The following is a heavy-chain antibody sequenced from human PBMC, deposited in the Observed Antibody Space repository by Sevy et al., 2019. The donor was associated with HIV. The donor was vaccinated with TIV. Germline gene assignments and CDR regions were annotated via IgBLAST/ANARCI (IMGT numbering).Heavy chain of an antibody. D-gene: IGHD6-13*01. Sequence: GGSLRLSCAASGFTFSSYSMNWVRQAPGKGLEWVSSISSSSSYIYYADSVKGRFSISRDNAKNSLYLQMNSLRAEDTAMYYCARDKSGYSSSWYLSYYYYGMDVWGQGTTVTVSS. CDR2: ISSSSSYI. CDR3: ARDKSGYSSSWYLSYYYYGMDV. V-gene: IGHV3-21*01. CDR1: GFTFSSYS. J-gene: IGHJ6*02.